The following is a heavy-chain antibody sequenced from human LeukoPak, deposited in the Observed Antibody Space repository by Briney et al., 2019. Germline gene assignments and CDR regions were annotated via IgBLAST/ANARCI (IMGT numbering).Heavy chain of an antibody. V-gene: IGHV3-48*04. Sequence: GGSLRLSCAASGFTFSSYSMNWVRQAPGKGLEWVSYISSSSSTIYYADSVKGRFTISRDNAKNSLYLQMNSLRAEDTAVYYCASTRLGGEQWLAYWGQGTLVTVSS. CDR2: ISSSSSTI. CDR3: ASTRLGGEQWLAY. J-gene: IGHJ4*02. D-gene: IGHD6-19*01. CDR1: GFTFSSYS.